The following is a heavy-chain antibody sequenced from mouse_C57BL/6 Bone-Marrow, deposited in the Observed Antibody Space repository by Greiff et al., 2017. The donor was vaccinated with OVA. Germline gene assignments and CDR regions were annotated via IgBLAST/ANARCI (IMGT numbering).Heavy chain of an antibody. V-gene: IGHV14-4*01. CDR2: IDPENGDT. CDR3: TMGYYGSNAY. Sequence: EVQLQQSGAELVRPGASVKLSCTASGFNIKDDYMHWVKQRPEQGLEWIGWIDPENGDTEYASKFQGKATITADTSSNTAYLQLSSLTSEDTAVYYCTMGYYGSNAYWGQGTLVTVSA. J-gene: IGHJ3*01. CDR1: GFNIKDDY. D-gene: IGHD1-1*01.